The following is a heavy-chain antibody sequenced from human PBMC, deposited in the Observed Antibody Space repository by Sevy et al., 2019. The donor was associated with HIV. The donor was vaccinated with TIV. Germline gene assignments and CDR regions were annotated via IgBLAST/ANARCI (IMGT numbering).Heavy chain of an antibody. CDR2: FDPEDGET. D-gene: IGHD3-22*01. CDR1: GKTLSQLS. Sequence: ASVKVSCKVSGKTLSQLSMHWVRQAPGKGLEWLGTFDPEDGETRYEQKLQGRVTMTGETSTDTAYRELRSLRSEDTAVYYCATRKDYYESSGSTCDYWGQGTLVTVSS. J-gene: IGHJ4*02. V-gene: IGHV1-24*01. CDR3: ATRKDYYESSGSTCDY.